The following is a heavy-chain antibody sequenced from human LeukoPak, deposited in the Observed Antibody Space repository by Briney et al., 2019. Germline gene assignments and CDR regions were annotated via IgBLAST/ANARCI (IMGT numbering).Heavy chain of an antibody. J-gene: IGHJ4*02. CDR3: ASLRAGDSY. D-gene: IGHD3-16*01. CDR1: GGSISSSSYY. Sequence: SETLSLTCTVSGGSISSSSYYWGWIRQPPGKGLEWTGSIYYSGSTYYNPSLKSRVTISVDTSKNQFSLKLSSVTAADTAVYYCASLRAGDSYWGQGTLVTVS. CDR2: IYYSGST. V-gene: IGHV4-39*01.